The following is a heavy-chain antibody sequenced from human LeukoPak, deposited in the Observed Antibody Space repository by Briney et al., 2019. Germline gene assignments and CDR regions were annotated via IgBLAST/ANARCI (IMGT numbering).Heavy chain of an antibody. Sequence: SETLSLTCTVSGYSISSGYYWGWIRQPPGKGLEWIGSIYRSGSTYYNPSLKSRVTISVDTSKNQFSLKLSSVTAADTAVYYCFARRIWGQGTMVTVSS. CDR2: IYRSGST. J-gene: IGHJ3*02. CDR3: FARRI. CDR1: GYSISSGYY. V-gene: IGHV4-38-2*02.